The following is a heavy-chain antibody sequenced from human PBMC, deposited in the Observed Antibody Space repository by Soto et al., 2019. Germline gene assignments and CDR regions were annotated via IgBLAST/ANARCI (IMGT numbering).Heavy chain of an antibody. J-gene: IGHJ4*02. CDR3: ARDRGDCSGGSCYPSYYFDY. CDR2: INPSGGST. Sequence: SVKVSCKASGYTFTSYYMHWVRQAPGQGLEWMGIINPSGGSTSYAQKFQGRVTITRDTSTSTVYMELSSLRSEDTAVYYCARDRGDCSGGSCYPSYYFDYWGQGTLVTVSS. CDR1: GYTFTSYY. V-gene: IGHV1-46*01. D-gene: IGHD2-15*01.